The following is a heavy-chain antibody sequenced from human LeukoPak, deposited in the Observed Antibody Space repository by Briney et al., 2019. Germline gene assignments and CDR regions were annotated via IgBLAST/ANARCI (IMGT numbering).Heavy chain of an antibody. Sequence: SGGSLGLSCAASGFTFSAYSMNWIRQAPGKGLEWVSSISSSSSEVYYADSVRGRFTISRDAAENSLYLQVNNLRAKDTAVYYCARGGGANNWDYYFDYWGRGTLVTVSS. D-gene: IGHD1-1*01. CDR1: GFTFSAYS. J-gene: IGHJ4*02. V-gene: IGHV3-21*06. CDR2: ISSSSSEV. CDR3: ARGGGANNWDYYFDY.